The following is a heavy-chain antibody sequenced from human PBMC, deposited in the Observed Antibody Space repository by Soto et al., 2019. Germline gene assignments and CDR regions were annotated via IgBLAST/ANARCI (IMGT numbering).Heavy chain of an antibody. D-gene: IGHD3-10*01. CDR1: SGSIGSGDYY. CDR3: ATYFYGSGSFFN. CDR2: IYYSGSA. V-gene: IGHV4-30-4*08. J-gene: IGHJ4*02. Sequence: PSETLSLTCTVSSGSIGSGDYYWNWIRQPPGKGLEWIGYIYYSGSAYYNPSLKSRVSISVDTSQNRFSLKLNSVTAADTAVYYCATYFYGSGSFFNWGQGXLVTVYS.